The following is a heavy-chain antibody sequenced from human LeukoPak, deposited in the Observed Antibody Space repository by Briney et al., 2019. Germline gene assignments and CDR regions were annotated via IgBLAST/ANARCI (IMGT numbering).Heavy chain of an antibody. CDR1: GFTFSSYA. J-gene: IGHJ1*01. CDR3: AKDKGVTTLQYFQH. D-gene: IGHD4-17*01. Sequence: GGSLRLSCEASGFTFSSYAMSWVRQAAGKGLEWVSAISGRGGSTYYADSVKGRFTISRDNSKNTLYLQMNSLRAEDTAVYYCAKDKGVTTLQYFQHWGQGTLVTVSS. V-gene: IGHV3-23*01. CDR2: ISGRGGST.